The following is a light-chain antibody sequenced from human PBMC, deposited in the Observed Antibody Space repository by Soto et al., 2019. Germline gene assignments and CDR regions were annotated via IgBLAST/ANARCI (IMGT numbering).Light chain of an antibody. CDR1: QSVSSY. V-gene: IGKV3-11*01. CDR2: GAS. CDR3: QQRSNWPWT. J-gene: IGKJ1*01. Sequence: TQSPSTLSLSPGERATLSCMASQSVSSYLAWYQQKPGQAPRLLIYGASNRATGIPARFSGSGSGTDFTLTISSLEPEDFAVYYCQQRSNWPWTFGQGTKV.